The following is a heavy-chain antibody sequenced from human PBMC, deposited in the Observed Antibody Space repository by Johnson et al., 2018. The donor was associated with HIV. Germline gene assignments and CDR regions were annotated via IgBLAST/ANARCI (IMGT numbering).Heavy chain of an antibody. CDR3: TRRSPYDAFDI. V-gene: IGHV3-66*02. J-gene: IGHJ3*02. Sequence: MQLVESGGGLVQPGGSLILSCAASGFTVSSNYMSWVRQAPGKGLESVSVVYSGGTTHYADSVKGRSTISRDNSKNTLYLQMNSLRAEDTAVYYCTRRSPYDAFDIWGQGTMVTVSS. CDR1: GFTVSSNY. CDR2: VYSGGTT.